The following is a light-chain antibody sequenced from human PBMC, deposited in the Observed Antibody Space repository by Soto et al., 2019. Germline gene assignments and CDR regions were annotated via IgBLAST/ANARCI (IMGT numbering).Light chain of an antibody. Sequence: DIQMTQSPSSLSASVGDRVTITCQASQDISNYLNWYQQKPGKAPKLLIYDASNLETGVPSRFSGSESGTDFTFTISSLQPEDIATYYWQKYGAFGQGTKVEIK. CDR3: QKYGA. J-gene: IGKJ1*01. CDR2: DAS. V-gene: IGKV1-33*01. CDR1: QDISNY.